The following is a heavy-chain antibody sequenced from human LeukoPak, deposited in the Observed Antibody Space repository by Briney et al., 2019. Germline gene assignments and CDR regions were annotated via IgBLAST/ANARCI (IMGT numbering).Heavy chain of an antibody. CDR3: ARQFATAAADTRGYFDY. J-gene: IGHJ4*02. V-gene: IGHV4-39*01. CDR1: GGSISSSSDY. CDR2: FFVSGST. D-gene: IGHD6-25*01. Sequence: SETLSLTCTVSGGSISSSSDYWGWIRQAPGKGLEWIGSFFVSGSTHYNPSLRSRATLFVDTSKHQFSLKLTSMTAADAATYFCARQFATAAADTRGYFDYWGQGTVVAVSS.